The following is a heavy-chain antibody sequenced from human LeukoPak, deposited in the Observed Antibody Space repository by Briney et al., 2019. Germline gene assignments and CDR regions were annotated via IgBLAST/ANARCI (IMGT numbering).Heavy chain of an antibody. J-gene: IGHJ3*01. CDR3: ARGVPPDYYDSSGYLGLLGI. CDR2: ISSSSSYI. D-gene: IGHD3-22*01. V-gene: IGHV3-21*01. Sequence: PGGSLRLSCAASGFTFSSYSMNWVRQAPGKGLEWVSSISSSSSYIYYADSVKGRFTISRDNAKNSLYLQMNSLRAEDTAVYYCARGVPPDYYDSSGYLGLLGIWGQGTMVTVSS. CDR1: GFTFSSYS.